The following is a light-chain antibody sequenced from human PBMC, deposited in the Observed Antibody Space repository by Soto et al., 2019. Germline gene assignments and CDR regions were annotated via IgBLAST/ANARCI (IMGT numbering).Light chain of an antibody. V-gene: IGKV1-16*01. Sequence: DIQMTQSPSSLSASVGDRVTITCRASHPININLVWFQQKPGKAPESLIYAATNLQSGVPSRFSGSGGGTDFSLTISSLQPEDVATYYCQHYQRYPPSFGGGTKLEIK. CDR3: QHYQRYPPS. CDR1: HPININ. CDR2: AAT. J-gene: IGKJ4*01.